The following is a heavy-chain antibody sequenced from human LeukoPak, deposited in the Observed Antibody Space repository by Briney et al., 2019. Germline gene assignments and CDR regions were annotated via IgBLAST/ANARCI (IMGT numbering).Heavy chain of an antibody. CDR1: GGSFSGYY. CDR3: AGAGRYSSGSYSDY. Sequence: SETLSLTCAVYGGSFSGYYWSWIRQPPGKGLEWIGEINHSGSTNYNPSLKSRVTISVDTSKNQFSLKLSSVTAADTAVYYCAGAGRYSSGSYSDYWGQGTLVTVSS. J-gene: IGHJ4*02. D-gene: IGHD6-19*01. V-gene: IGHV4-34*01. CDR2: INHSGST.